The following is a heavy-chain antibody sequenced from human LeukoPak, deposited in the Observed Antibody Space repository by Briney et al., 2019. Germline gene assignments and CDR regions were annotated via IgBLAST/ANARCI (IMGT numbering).Heavy chain of an antibody. CDR2: TGRAGNT. J-gene: IGHJ3*02. D-gene: IGHD2-15*01. V-gene: IGHV3-13*04. Sequence: TGGSLRLSCAASGXTFSNYDMHWVRQATGEGLEWVSATGRAGNTYYSGSVNGRFTISRENAKNSMYLQMNNLRVGDTAVYYCAREGYSEAFDIWGQGTMVTVSS. CDR1: GXTFSNYD. CDR3: AREGYSEAFDI.